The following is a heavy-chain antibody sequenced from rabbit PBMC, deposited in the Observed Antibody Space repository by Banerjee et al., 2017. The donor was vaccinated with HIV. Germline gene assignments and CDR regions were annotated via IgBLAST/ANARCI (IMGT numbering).Heavy chain of an antibody. CDR1: GFDISSYNM. D-gene: IGHD4-1*01. Sequence: QEQLKETGGCLGQPEGSLTLTCKASGFDISSYNMQWVRQSPGKGLESIGFINIGGSAYYASWAKGRFTISKTSSATVTLQMTSLTAADTATYFCAREDISVWGFNLWGQGTLVTVS. CDR2: INIGGSA. CDR3: AREDISVWGFNL. J-gene: IGHJ4*01. V-gene: IGHV1S45*01.